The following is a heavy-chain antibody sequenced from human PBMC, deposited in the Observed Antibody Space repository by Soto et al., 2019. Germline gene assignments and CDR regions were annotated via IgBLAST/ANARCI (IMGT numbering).Heavy chain of an antibody. D-gene: IGHD6-6*01. Sequence: SETLSLTCAVYGGSFSGYYWSWIRQPPGKGLEWIGEINHSGSTNYNPSLKSRVTISVDTSKNQFSLKLSSVTAADTAVYYCARGRGEYSSSEFYYFDYWGQGTLVTVSS. J-gene: IGHJ4*02. V-gene: IGHV4-34*01. CDR3: ARGRGEYSSSEFYYFDY. CDR2: INHSGST. CDR1: GGSFSGYY.